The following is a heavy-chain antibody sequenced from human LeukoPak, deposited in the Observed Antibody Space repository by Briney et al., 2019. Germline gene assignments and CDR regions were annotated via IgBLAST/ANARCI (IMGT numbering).Heavy chain of an antibody. CDR2: INSDGSST. Sequence: GGSLRLSCAASLFTFSTYWMHWVRQAPRTGLVWVSRINSDGSSTSYADSVKGRFTISRDNAKNTQYLQMNSLRAEYTAVDYCVRDYYGSGFDPWGQGTLVTVSS. J-gene: IGHJ5*02. V-gene: IGHV3-74*01. D-gene: IGHD3-10*01. CDR3: VRDYYGSGFDP. CDR1: LFTFSTYW.